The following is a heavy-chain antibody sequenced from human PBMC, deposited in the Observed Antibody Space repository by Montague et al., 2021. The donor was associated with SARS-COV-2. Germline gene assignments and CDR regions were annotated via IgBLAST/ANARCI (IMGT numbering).Heavy chain of an antibody. V-gene: IGHV6-1*01. CDR2: YFMSERNS. CDR3: VRYSGWFYFDF. D-gene: IGHD6-19*01. J-gene: IGHJ4*02. Sequence: YFMSERNSDYAPSVRGRLTVNPDASKNEFSLELNYVTPEDTAVYYCVRYSGWFYFDFWGQGTLVTVSS.